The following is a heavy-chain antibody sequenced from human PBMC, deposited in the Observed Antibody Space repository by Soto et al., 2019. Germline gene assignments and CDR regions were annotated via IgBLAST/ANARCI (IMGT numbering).Heavy chain of an antibody. CDR1: GYNFTNYW. J-gene: IGHJ6*02. CDR3: ARIITIFGGHWGMDV. D-gene: IGHD3-3*01. CDR2: IYPDDSDT. Sequence: GESLKISCKGSGYNFTNYWIAWVHQMPGKGLEWIGIIYPDDSDTRYSPSFQGQVTISADKSINTAYLQWSSLKASDTAMYYCARIITIFGGHWGMDVWGQGATVTVSS. V-gene: IGHV5-51*07.